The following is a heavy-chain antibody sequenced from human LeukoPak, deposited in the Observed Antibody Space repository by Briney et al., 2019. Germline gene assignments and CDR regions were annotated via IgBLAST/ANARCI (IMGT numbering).Heavy chain of an antibody. CDR1: GYTFTSYY. Sequence: GASVKVSCKASGYTFTSYYMHWVRQAPGQGLEWMGIINPSGGSTSYAQKFQGRVTMTRDMSTSTVYMELSSLRSEDTAVYYCARDEIAVAGLAYWGQGTLVTVSS. CDR2: INPSGGST. V-gene: IGHV1-46*01. D-gene: IGHD6-19*01. CDR3: ARDEIAVAGLAY. J-gene: IGHJ4*02.